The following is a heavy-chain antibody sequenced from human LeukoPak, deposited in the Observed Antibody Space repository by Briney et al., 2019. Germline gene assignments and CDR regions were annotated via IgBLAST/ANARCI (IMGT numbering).Heavy chain of an antibody. V-gene: IGHV3-21*01. D-gene: IGHD3-22*01. CDR2: ISSSSSSI. Sequence: GGGLRLSFCAPGFPFHFYIMSGGRPAPGKGAEWVPSISSSSSSIYYTDSVKGRFTISRDNAKNSLYLQMNSLRAEDTAVYYCAGDRGSSGYLTIGGQGTLVTVSS. J-gene: IGHJ4*02. CDR1: GFPFHFYI. CDR3: AGDRGSSGYLTI.